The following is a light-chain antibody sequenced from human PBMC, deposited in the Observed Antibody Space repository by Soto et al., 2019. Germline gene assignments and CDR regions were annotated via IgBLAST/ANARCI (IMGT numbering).Light chain of an antibody. CDR1: QSVSSNY. V-gene: IGKV3-20*01. CDR3: QQYDNLLT. CDR2: GAS. J-gene: IGKJ4*01. Sequence: EIVMTQSPGTLALTPGETATLSCRASQSVSSNYVAWFHQKPGQAPRLLIYGASSRATGVPDRFSASGSGTDFTLTISRLEPEDIATYYCQQYDNLLTFGGGTKVEIK.